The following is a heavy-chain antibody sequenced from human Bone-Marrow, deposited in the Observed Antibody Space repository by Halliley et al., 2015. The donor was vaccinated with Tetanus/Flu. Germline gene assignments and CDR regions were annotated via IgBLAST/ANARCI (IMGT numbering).Heavy chain of an antibody. CDR2: IYYNGNP. J-gene: IGHJ4*02. D-gene: IGHD2-2*01. CDR1: GGSISSSSYY. V-gene: IGHV4-39*01. CDR3: ARRLGYCSSTSCNFDY. Sequence: GLVKPSETLSLTCTTSGGSISSSSYYWGWVRQPPGKGLEWIGSIYYNGNPFYKPSLKSRFTISVDTTKNQFSLKLRYVTAADSGVYYCARRLGYCSSTSCNFDYWGQGTLVTVSS.